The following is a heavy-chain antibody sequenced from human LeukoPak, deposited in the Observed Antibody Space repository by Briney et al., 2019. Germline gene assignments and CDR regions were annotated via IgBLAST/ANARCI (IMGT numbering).Heavy chain of an antibody. CDR1: GFSFSSYA. V-gene: IGHV3-23*01. CDR3: AKVLLITMIVGLDY. CDR2: ISGSGGST. Sequence: PGGSLRLSCAASGFSFSSYAMNWVRQAPGKGLEWLSAISGSGGSTYYADSVKGRFTISRDNSKNTLYLQMNSLRAEDTAVYYCAKVLLITMIVGLDYWGQGTLVTVSS. D-gene: IGHD3-22*01. J-gene: IGHJ4*02.